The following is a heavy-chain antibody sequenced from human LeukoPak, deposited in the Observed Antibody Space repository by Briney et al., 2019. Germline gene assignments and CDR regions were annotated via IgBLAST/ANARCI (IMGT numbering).Heavy chain of an antibody. Sequence: GGSLRLSCAASGLTVTDNYSSWVRQAPGKGLEWVSVIFPDGRTYHADSVKGRFTISRDRPKNTLLLQMNSLRADDTALYHCARTNTVYGDFDYWGQGILVTVSS. CDR1: GLTVTDNY. J-gene: IGHJ4*02. V-gene: IGHV3-53*01. CDR3: ARTNTVYGDFDY. CDR2: IFPDGRT. D-gene: IGHD2/OR15-2a*01.